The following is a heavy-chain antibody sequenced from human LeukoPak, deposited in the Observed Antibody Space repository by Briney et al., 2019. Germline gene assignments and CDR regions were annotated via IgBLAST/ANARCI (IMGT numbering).Heavy chain of an antibody. Sequence: PGGSLRLSCAASGFTFDDYAMHWVRQAPGKGLEWVSLISWDGGSTYYADSVKGRFTISRDNSKNSLYLQMNSLRAEDTALYYCAKDLTYYDFWSGYYYSDYWGQGTLVTVSS. D-gene: IGHD3-3*01. J-gene: IGHJ4*02. CDR1: GFTFDDYA. CDR3: AKDLTYYDFWSGYYYSDY. CDR2: ISWDGGST. V-gene: IGHV3-43D*04.